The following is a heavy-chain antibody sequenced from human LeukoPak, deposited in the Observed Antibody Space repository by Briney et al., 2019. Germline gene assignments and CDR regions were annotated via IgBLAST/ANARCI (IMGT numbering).Heavy chain of an antibody. CDR1: GGSISSYY. J-gene: IGHJ3*02. CDR2: IYYSGST. Sequence: SETLSLTCTVSGGSISSYYWSWIRQPPGKGLEWIGSIYYSGSTYYNPSLKSRVTISVDTSKNQFSLKLSSVTAADTAVYYCARRKPAAGKGYAFDIWGQGTMVTVSS. D-gene: IGHD6-13*01. CDR3: ARRKPAAGKGYAFDI. V-gene: IGHV4-59*05.